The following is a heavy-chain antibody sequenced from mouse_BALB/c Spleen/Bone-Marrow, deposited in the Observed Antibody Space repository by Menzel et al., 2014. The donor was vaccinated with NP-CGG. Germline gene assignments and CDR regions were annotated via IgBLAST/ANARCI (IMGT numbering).Heavy chain of an antibody. V-gene: IGHV1S56*01. J-gene: IGHJ3*01. D-gene: IGHD1-1*01. CDR2: IYPGNVNT. Sequence: QVQLQQSGPELVKPGASVRISCKASGYTFTSYYIHWVKQRPGQGLEWIGWIYPGNVNTKYNEKFKGKATLTADKSSSTASMQLSSLTSEDSAVYFCARSPGSSPAWFAYWGQGTLVTVSA. CDR3: ARSPGSSPAWFAY. CDR1: GYTFTSYY.